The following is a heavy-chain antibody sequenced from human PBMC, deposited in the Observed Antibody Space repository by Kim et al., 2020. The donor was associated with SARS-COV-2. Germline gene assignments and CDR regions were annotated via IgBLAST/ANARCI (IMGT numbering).Heavy chain of an antibody. CDR3: ARDLNIGPGNWFAP. J-gene: IGHJ5*02. D-gene: IGHD7-27*01. Sequence: YADSVKGRFTVSRDNAAKSLYLQMNTLRDEDTAVYYCARDLNIGPGNWFAPWGQGTLVIVSS. V-gene: IGHV3-48*02.